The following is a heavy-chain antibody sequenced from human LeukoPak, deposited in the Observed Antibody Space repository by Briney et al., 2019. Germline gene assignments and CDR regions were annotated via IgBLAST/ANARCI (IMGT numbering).Heavy chain of an antibody. V-gene: IGHV3-21*01. CDR2: ISSSSSYI. CDR1: RFTFSSYS. Sequence: SGGSLRLSCAASRFTFSSYSMNWVRQAPGKGLEWVSSISSSSSYIYYADSVKGRFTISRDNAKNSLYLQMNSLRAEDTAVYYCARDEYSSSWYPYYYYYMDVWGKGTTVTVSS. D-gene: IGHD6-13*01. J-gene: IGHJ6*03. CDR3: ARDEYSSSWYPYYYYYMDV.